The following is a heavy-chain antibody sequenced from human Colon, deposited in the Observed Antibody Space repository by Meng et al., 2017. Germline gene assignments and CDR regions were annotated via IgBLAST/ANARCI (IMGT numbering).Heavy chain of an antibody. V-gene: IGHV4-61*01. CDR2: IYYSGTT. CDR3: ARDRVPGKY. D-gene: IGHD1-14*01. Sequence: LQQSRQGLVSPSQPLSPTGPVSGRSVRRGTYYCSWIRQPPGKGLEWIGCIYYSGTTTDNPTLKIRVTISVDTSKNQFSLKLSSVTPADTALYFCARDRVPGKYWGQGTLVTVSS. CDR1: GRSVRRGTYY. J-gene: IGHJ4*02.